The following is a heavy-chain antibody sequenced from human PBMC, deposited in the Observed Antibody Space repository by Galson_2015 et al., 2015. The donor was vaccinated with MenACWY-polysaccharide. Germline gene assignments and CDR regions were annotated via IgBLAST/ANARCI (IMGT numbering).Heavy chain of an antibody. V-gene: IGHV4-4*02. Sequence: SETLSLTCAVSGGSISSDNWWTWVRQPPGKGLEGMGKVYHSGSSNYNPSLKSRVTTSVDKSKNQFFLRLNSVTPEDTAVYYCARDPKGLLRLDHWGQGTLVTVSS. J-gene: IGHJ4*02. CDR3: ARDPKGLLRLDH. CDR1: GGSISSDNW. CDR2: VYHSGSS. D-gene: IGHD1-26*01.